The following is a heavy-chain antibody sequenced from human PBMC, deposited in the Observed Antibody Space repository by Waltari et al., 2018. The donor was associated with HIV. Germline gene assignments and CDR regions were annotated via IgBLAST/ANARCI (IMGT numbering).Heavy chain of an antibody. CDR3: DMYYYDSSGYSAAV. D-gene: IGHD3-22*01. CDR2: SYSSGKT. Sequence: EVQLVESGGGLIQPGGSLRLSCAASGFTVSSHYMSWVRQAPGKGLEWVSVSYSSGKTYYADSVKGRFTISRDNSKNTLYLQMNRLRVEDTAVYYCDMYYYDSSGYSAAVWGQGTTVTVSS. J-gene: IGHJ6*02. V-gene: IGHV3-53*01. CDR1: GFTVSSHY.